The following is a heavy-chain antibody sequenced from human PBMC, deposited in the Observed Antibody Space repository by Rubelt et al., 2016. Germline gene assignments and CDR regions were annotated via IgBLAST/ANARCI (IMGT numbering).Heavy chain of an antibody. V-gene: IGHV3-23*01. J-gene: IGHJ5*02. Sequence: GGSLRLSCAASGFTFSSYAMSWVRQAPGKGLEWVSAISGSGGSTYYADSVQGRFTISRDNSTNTLYLQMNSMRAEDKAVYFCAKGGGWFDPWGQGTLVTVSS. CDR3: AKGGGWFDP. CDR1: GFTFSSYA. D-gene: IGHD3-16*01. CDR2: ISGSGGST.